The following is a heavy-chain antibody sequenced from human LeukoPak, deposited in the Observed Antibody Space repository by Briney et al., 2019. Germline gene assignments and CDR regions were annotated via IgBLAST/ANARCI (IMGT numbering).Heavy chain of an antibody. CDR3: ATRPDIASTGPGWFDP. Sequence: SETLSLTCAVYGGSFSGYYWSWIRQPPGKGLEWIGEINHSGSTNYNSSLKSRVTISVDTSKNQFSLTLSSVTAADTAVYYCATRPDIASTGPGWFDPWGQGTLSPSPQ. J-gene: IGHJ5*02. CDR2: INHSGST. V-gene: IGHV4-34*01. D-gene: IGHD6-13*01. CDR1: GGSFSGYY.